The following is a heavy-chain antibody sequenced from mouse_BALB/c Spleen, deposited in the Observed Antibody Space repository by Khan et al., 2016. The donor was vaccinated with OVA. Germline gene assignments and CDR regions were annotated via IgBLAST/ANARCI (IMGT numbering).Heavy chain of an antibody. CDR1: GLSLSRYD. J-gene: IGHJ4*01. D-gene: IGHD2-14*01. Sequence: QVQLKESGPGLVAPSQSLSSTCTVSGLSLSRYDIHWVRQPPGKGLEWLGGLWGGGGTDYNPTLKSRLSISKDNSKSQAFSQMNCLQTDDTAMSYCARAYYRDDVYYAMDYGGKGTSVTVSS. V-gene: IGHV2-6-4*01. CDR2: LWGGGGT. CDR3: ARAYYRDDVYYAMDY.